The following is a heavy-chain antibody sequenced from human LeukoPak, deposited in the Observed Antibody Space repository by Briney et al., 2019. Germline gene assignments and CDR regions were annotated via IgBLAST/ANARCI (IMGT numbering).Heavy chain of an antibody. J-gene: IGHJ4*02. V-gene: IGHV4-61*01. Sequence: SETLSVTCTDSGGSLSSGSHYWRWVRQPPGRGLEWLGYIFFSGSTNYNPSLKSRVSMSVDTSKDQFSLKLNSVTAADTAVYYCARDRFALTFDYWGQGNLVTVSS. CDR1: GGSLSSGSHY. D-gene: IGHD3-16*01. CDR2: IFFSGST. CDR3: ARDRFALTFDY.